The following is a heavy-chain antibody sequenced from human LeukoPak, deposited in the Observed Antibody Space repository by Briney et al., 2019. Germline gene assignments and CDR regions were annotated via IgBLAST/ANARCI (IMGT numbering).Heavy chain of an antibody. Sequence: SETLSLTCAVYGGSFSGYYWSWIRQPPGKGLEWIGEINHSGSTNYNPSLKSRVTISVDTSKNQFSLKLSSVTAADTAVYYCARVGGITIFGVVTPYYYYGMDVWGQGTTVTVS. CDR2: INHSGST. D-gene: IGHD3-3*01. V-gene: IGHV4-34*01. CDR3: ARVGGITIFGVVTPYYYYGMDV. CDR1: GGSFSGYY. J-gene: IGHJ6*02.